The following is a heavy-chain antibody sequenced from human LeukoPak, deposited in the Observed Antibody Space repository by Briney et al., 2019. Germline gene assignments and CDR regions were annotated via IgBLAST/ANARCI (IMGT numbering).Heavy chain of an antibody. D-gene: IGHD3-16*02. CDR3: ATETWSYRPIDY. Sequence: GASVKVSCKASGYTFTSYYMHWVRQARGQGLEWMGIINPSGGSTSYAQKFRGRVTMTRDTSTSTVYMELSSLRSEDTAVYYCATETWSYRPIDYWGQGTLVTVSS. V-gene: IGHV1-46*01. CDR2: INPSGGST. J-gene: IGHJ4*02. CDR1: GYTFTSYY.